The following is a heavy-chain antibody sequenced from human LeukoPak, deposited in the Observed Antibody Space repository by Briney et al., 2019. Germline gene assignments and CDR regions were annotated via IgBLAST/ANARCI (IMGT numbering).Heavy chain of an antibody. D-gene: IGHD3-22*01. Sequence: PSETLSLTCTVSGGSISSSSYYWAWIRQPPGKGLEWIGTLYYSGTTYYNPSLKSRVTISVDTSKNQFSLTLSSVTAADTAVYYCAREIITTSIIVNYFDYWGQGTLVTVSS. V-gene: IGHV4-39*07. J-gene: IGHJ4*02. CDR3: AREIITTSIIVNYFDY. CDR2: LYYSGTT. CDR1: GGSISSSSYY.